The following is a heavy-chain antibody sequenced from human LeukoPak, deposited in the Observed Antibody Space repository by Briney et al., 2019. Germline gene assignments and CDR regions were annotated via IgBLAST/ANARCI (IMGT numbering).Heavy chain of an antibody. CDR3: ARARYDILTGDLDY. V-gene: IGHV3-7*03. CDR1: GFTFSSYW. J-gene: IGHJ4*02. D-gene: IGHD3-9*01. CDR2: IKQDGSEK. Sequence: GGSLRLSCAASGFTFSSYWMSWVRQAPGKGLEWVANIKQDGSEKYYVDSVKGRFTISRDNAKNSLYLQMNSLRAEDTALYYCARARYDILTGDLDYWGQGTLVTVSS.